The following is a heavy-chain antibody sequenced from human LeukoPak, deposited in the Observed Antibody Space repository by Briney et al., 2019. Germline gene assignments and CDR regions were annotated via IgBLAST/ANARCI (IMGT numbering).Heavy chain of an antibody. CDR3: ARQRAAAGTYYYGMDV. J-gene: IGHJ6*02. V-gene: IGHV4-59*08. Sequence: SETLSLTCSVSGGSMNRYYGRWMREPRGKGLEGMGYIYYRGSTNYNPSLKSRVTISVDTSKNQFSLKLSSVTAADTAVYYCARQRAAAGTYYYGMDVWGQGTTVTVSS. CDR1: GGSMNRYY. CDR2: IYYRGST. D-gene: IGHD6-13*01.